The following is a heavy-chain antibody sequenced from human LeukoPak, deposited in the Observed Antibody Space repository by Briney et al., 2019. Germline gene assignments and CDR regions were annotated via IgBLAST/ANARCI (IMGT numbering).Heavy chain of an antibody. CDR2: IYSGGST. J-gene: IGHJ6*02. CDR3: ARDDYGDGYYYYGMDV. CDR1: GFTVSSNY. V-gene: IGHV3-53*01. Sequence: GGSLRLSCAASGFTVSSNYMSWVRQAPGKGLEWVSVIYSGGSTYYADSVKGRFTISRDNSKNTLYLQMNSLGAEDTAVYYCARDDYGDGYYYYGMDVWGQGTTVAVSS. D-gene: IGHD4-17*01.